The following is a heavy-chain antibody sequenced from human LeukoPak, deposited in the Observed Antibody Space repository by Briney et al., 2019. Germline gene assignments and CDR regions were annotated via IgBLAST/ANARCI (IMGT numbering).Heavy chain of an antibody. D-gene: IGHD3-10*01. CDR3: AKGVLWFGELFPPAGFDY. CDR1: GFTFSSYA. Sequence: GGSLRLSCAASGFTFSSYAMSWVRQAPGKGLEWVSAISGSGGSTYYADSVKGRFTISRDDSKNTLYLQMNSLRAEDTAVYYCAKGVLWFGELFPPAGFDYWGQGTLVTVSS. J-gene: IGHJ4*02. CDR2: ISGSGGST. V-gene: IGHV3-23*01.